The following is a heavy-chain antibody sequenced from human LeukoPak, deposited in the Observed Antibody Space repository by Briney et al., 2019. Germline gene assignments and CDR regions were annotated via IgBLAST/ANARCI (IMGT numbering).Heavy chain of an antibody. D-gene: IGHD6-13*01. Sequence: GGSLRLSCAASGFTFSSYWMHWVRQAPGKGLVWVSRINSDGSRTTYADAVKGRLTVSRDNAKNTLYLQMNSLRAEDTAVYYCTTTRLADAFYFDYWGQGTLVTVSS. CDR2: INSDGSRT. CDR3: TTTRLADAFYFDY. V-gene: IGHV3-74*01. CDR1: GFTFSSYW. J-gene: IGHJ4*02.